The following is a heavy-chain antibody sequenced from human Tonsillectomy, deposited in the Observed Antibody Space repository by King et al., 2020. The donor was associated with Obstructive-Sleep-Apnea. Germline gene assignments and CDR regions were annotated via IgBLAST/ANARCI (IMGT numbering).Heavy chain of an antibody. J-gene: IGHJ4*02. CDR2: IYYSGST. V-gene: IGHV4-39*07. D-gene: IGHD3-22*01. CDR1: GGSISSSSYY. CDR3: ARAEYYYDSSGYPTIFDY. Sequence: QLQESGPGLVKPSETLSLTCTVSGGSISSSSYYWGWIRQPPGKGLEWIGSIYYSGSTYYNPSLKSRVTISVDTSKNQFSLKLSSVTAADTAVYYCARAEYYYDSSGYPTIFDYWGQGTLVTVSS.